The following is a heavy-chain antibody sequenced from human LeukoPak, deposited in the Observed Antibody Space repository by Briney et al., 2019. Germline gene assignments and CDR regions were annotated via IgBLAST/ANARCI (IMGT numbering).Heavy chain of an antibody. CDR2: IYYSGST. V-gene: IGHV4-59*12. D-gene: IGHD6-19*01. CDR1: GGSISSYY. CDR3: ARERGPYLAGAEGYWYFDL. J-gene: IGHJ2*01. Sequence: SETLSLTCTVSGGSISSYYWSWIRQPPGKGLEWIGYIYYSGSTNYNPSLKSRVTISVDTSKNQFSLKLSSVTAADTAVYYWARERGPYLAGAEGYWYFDLWGRGTLVTVSS.